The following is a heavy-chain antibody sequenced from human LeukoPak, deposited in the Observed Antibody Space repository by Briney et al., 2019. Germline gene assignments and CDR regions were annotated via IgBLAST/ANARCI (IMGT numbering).Heavy chain of an antibody. Sequence: GGSLRLSCAASGFTFSSYWMHWVRQAPGKGLVWVSRIKSDGSSTSYADSVKGRFTISRDNPKNTLYLQMNSLRAEDTAVYYCVLHFDYWGQGTLVTVSS. J-gene: IGHJ4*02. CDR1: GFTFSSYW. CDR2: IKSDGSST. V-gene: IGHV3-74*01. CDR3: VLHFDY. D-gene: IGHD2-15*01.